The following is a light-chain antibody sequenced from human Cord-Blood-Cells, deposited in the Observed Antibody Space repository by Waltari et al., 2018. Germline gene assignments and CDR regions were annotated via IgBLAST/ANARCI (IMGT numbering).Light chain of an antibody. Sequence: SSELTQDPAVSVALGQTVRITCQGDSLRSYYASWYQQKPGQAPGLVIYGKNNRPSGSPDRFSGSSSGNTASLTITGAQAEDEADYYCNSRDSSGNHLRVFGGGTKLTVL. V-gene: IGLV3-19*01. CDR1: SLRSYY. CDR2: GKN. J-gene: IGLJ3*02. CDR3: NSRDSSGNHLRV.